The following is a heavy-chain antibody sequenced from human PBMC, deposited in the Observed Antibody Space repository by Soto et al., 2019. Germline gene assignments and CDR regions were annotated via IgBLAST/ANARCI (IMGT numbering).Heavy chain of an antibody. Sequence: ESLKISCKASGYNLTTYWIGGVRQMPGKGLECMGIIYPSDSDTRYSPSFQGQVTISVDKSISTAYLQWSSLKASDTAMYYCVRATGASTNYFDYWGQGALVTV. CDR1: GYNLTTYW. J-gene: IGHJ4*01. CDR3: VRATGASTNYFDY. D-gene: IGHD7-27*01. V-gene: IGHV5-51*01. CDR2: IYPSDSDT.